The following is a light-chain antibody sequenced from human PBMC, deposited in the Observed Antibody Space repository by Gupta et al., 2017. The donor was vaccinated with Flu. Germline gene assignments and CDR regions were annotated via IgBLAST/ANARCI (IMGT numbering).Light chain of an antibody. CDR1: SSDSGGYNY. CDR2: AVI. CDR3: SSYAASDILV. J-gene: IGLJ2*01. V-gene: IGLV2-8*01. Sequence: CTATSSDSGGYNYVSWYQQHPYHSPKLLIFAVISRPSRVPEHFSASNSGNTASLPVSRPQADVDGAYFCSSYAASDILVFVGWTKLTVL.